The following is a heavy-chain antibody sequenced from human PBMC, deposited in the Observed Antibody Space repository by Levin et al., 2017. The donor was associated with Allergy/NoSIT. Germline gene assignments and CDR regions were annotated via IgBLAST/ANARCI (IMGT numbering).Heavy chain of an antibody. J-gene: IGHJ5*02. V-gene: IGHV4-31*03. CDR3: AREGSALNWFDP. CDR1: GGSISSGGYY. Sequence: RASETLSLTCTVSGGSISSGGYYWSWIRQHPGKGLEWIGYIYYSGSTYYNPSLKSRVTISVDTSKNQFSLKLSSVTAADTAVYYCAREGSALNWFDPWGQGTLVTVSS. CDR2: IYYSGST.